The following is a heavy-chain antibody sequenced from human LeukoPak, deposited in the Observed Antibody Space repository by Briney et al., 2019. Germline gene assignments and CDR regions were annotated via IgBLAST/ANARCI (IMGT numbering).Heavy chain of an antibody. J-gene: IGHJ5*02. V-gene: IGHV1-2*02. CDR1: GYTFTGYY. Sequence: ASVKVSCKASGYTFTGYYMHWVRQAPGQGLEWMGWINPNSGGTNYAQKFQGRVTMTRDTSISTVYMELSRLRSDDTAVYYCARSHGGITIRNWFDPWGQGTLVTVSS. D-gene: IGHD3-3*01. CDR3: ARSHGGITIRNWFDP. CDR2: INPNSGGT.